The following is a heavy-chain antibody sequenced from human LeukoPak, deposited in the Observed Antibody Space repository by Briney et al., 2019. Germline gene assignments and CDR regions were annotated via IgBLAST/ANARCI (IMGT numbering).Heavy chain of an antibody. Sequence: GGSLRLSCAASGFTFSSYSMNWVRQAPGKGLEWVSSISSSSNYIYYADSVKGRFTISRDNAKNSLYLQMNSLRAEDTAVYYCARVMVQIQLWLLPPDLYYMDVWGKGTTVTVSS. V-gene: IGHV3-21*01. CDR2: ISSSSNYI. D-gene: IGHD5-18*01. CDR1: GFTFSSYS. J-gene: IGHJ6*03. CDR3: ARVMVQIQLWLLPPDLYYMDV.